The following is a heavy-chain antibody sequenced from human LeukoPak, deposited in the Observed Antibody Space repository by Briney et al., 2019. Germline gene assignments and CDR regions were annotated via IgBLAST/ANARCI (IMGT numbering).Heavy chain of an antibody. Sequence: SETLSLTCTVSGGSISSYYWSWIRQPAGKGLEWIGRIYTSGSTSYNPSLKSRVTMSVDTSKNQFSLKLSSVTAADTAVYYCARDGPSETSYYYYYMDVWGKGTTVTVSS. V-gene: IGHV4-4*07. D-gene: IGHD6-6*01. CDR1: GGSISSYY. CDR3: ARDGPSETSYYYYYMDV. J-gene: IGHJ6*03. CDR2: IYTSGST.